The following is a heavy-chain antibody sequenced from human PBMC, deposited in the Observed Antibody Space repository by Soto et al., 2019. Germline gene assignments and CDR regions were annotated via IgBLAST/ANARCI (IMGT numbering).Heavy chain of an antibody. CDR2: VYYRGRS. CDR3: VSQRTSVLTQAYFDY. V-gene: IGHV4-39*01. D-gene: IGHD2-8*01. Sequence: SETLSLTCTFSCGSIISSSYYRGWIRQSPGKGLEWIGSVYYRGRSYSKSSVKSRVTISVDTSKNQFSLNLNSVTASDTAVYYCVSQRTSVLTQAYFDYWGPGALVTVSS. CDR1: CGSIISSSYY. J-gene: IGHJ4*02.